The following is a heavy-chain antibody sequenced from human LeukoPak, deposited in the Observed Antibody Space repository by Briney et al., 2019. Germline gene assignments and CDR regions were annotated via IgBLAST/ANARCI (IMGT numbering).Heavy chain of an antibody. V-gene: IGHV3-74*01. CDR3: ARKTGSYYYFDS. CDR1: GFTFSNYW. Sequence: GGSLRLSCAASGFTFSNYWLHWVRQAPGKRLVWVSRINTDGSSTSYADSVKGRFTISRDNAKNTLYLQMNSLRAEDTAVYYCARKTGSYYYFDSWGQGTLVTVSS. J-gene: IGHJ4*02. CDR2: INTDGSST. D-gene: IGHD1-26*01.